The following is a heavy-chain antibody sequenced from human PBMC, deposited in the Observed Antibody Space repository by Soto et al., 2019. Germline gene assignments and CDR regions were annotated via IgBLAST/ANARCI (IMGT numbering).Heavy chain of an antibody. D-gene: IGHD6-19*01. CDR3: ARAWGFSSGWYGSFSY. CDR1: GDSVSSNRAA. V-gene: IGHV6-1*01. J-gene: IGHJ4*02. Sequence: SQTLSLTCAISGDSVSSNRAAWNWIRQSPSRGLEWLGRTYYRSKWYNDYAVSVKSRITINPDTSKNQFSLQLNSVTPEDTAVYYCARAWGFSSGWYGSFSYWGQGALVTVSS. CDR2: TYYRSKWYN.